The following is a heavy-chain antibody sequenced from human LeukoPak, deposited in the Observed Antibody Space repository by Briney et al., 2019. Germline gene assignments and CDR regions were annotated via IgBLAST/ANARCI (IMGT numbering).Heavy chain of an antibody. CDR2: IYTSGST. CDR1: GGSISSYY. J-gene: IGHJ4*02. CDR3: ARDKTDYYDSSGYYYGSSQVYFDY. D-gene: IGHD3-22*01. Sequence: PSETLSLTCTVSGGSISSYYWSWIRQPAGKGLEWIGRIYTSGSTNYNPSLKSRVTMSVDTSKNQFSLKLSSVTAADTAVYYCARDKTDYYDSSGYYYGSSQVYFDYWGQGTLVTVSS. V-gene: IGHV4-4*07.